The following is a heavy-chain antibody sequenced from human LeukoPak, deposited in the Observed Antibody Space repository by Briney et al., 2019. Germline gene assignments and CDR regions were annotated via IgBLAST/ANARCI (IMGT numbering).Heavy chain of an antibody. CDR2: ISGSGGRT. Sequence: GGSLRLSCAASGLTFSNYGMSWVRQAPGKELEWVSAISGSGGRTYYADSVKGRFTISRDNSKNTLYLQMNSLRAEDTAVYYCARAPGVTGAFDIWGQGTMVTVSS. CDR1: GLTFSNYG. V-gene: IGHV3-23*01. D-gene: IGHD2-21*02. CDR3: ARAPGVTGAFDI. J-gene: IGHJ3*02.